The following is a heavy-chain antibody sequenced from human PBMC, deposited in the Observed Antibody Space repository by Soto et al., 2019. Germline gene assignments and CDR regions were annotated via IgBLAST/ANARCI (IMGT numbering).Heavy chain of an antibody. CDR1: GYTFTGYY. V-gene: IGHV1-2*04. J-gene: IGHJ3*02. CDR3: ARAGDSSGFREAFDI. D-gene: IGHD3-10*01. Sequence: GASVKVSCKASGYTFTGYYMHWVRQAPGQGLEWMGWINPNSGGTNYAQKFQGWVTMTRDTSISTAYMELSRLRSDDTAVYYCARAGDSSGFREAFDIWGQGTTVTVSS. CDR2: INPNSGGT.